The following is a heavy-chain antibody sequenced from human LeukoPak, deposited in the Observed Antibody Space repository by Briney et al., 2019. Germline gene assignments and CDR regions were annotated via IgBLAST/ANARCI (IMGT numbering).Heavy chain of an antibody. V-gene: IGHV3-30*02. CDR3: ANFVVVPAATFDY. CDR1: GFTFSSYG. J-gene: IGHJ4*02. CDR2: IRYDGSNK. Sequence: GGFLRLSCAASGFTFSSYGMHWVRQAPGKGLEWVAFIRYDGSNKYYADSVKGRFTISRDNSKNTLYLQMNSLRAEDTAVYYCANFVVVPAATFDYWSQGTLVTVSS. D-gene: IGHD2-2*01.